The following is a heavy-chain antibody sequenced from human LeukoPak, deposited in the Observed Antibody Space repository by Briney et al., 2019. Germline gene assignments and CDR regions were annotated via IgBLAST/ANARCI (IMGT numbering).Heavy chain of an antibody. CDR2: IKSKTDGGTT. CDR3: TTDPFYDSSGYVDY. Sequence: GGSLKLSCAASGFTFSDSAIHWVRQATGKGLEWVGRIKSKTDGGTTDYAAPVKGRFTISRDDSKNTLYLQMNSLKTEDTAAYYCTTDPFYDSSGYVDYWGQGTLVTVSS. J-gene: IGHJ4*02. V-gene: IGHV3-15*01. D-gene: IGHD3-22*01. CDR1: GFTFSDSA.